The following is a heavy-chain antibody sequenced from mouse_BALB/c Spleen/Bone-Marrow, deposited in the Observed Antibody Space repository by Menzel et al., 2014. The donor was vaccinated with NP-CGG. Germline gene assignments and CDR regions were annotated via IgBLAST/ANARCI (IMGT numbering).Heavy chain of an antibody. CDR1: GFDFSRYW. D-gene: IGHD1-2*01. CDR2: INPDSSTI. CDR3: AKNYYCGYVAY. J-gene: IGHJ3*01. Sequence: EVKLMESGGGLVQPGGSLKLSCAASGFDFSRYWMAWVRQAPGKGLEWIGEINPDSSTINYAPSLKDKFIISRDNAKNTQYLQMSKVRSEDTAFYYCAKNYYCGYVAYWGQGTLVTVSA. V-gene: IGHV4-1*02.